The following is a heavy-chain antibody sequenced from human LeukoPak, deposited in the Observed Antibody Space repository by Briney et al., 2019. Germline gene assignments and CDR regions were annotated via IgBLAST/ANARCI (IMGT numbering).Heavy chain of an antibody. CDR3: AREVIVVVPAARYNGIAAAGMFDY. J-gene: IGHJ4*02. V-gene: IGHV4-4*07. CDR1: GGSISSYY. D-gene: IGHD2-2*01. Sequence: SETLTLTCTVSGGSISSYYWSWIRQPAGKGLEWIGRIYTSRSTNHNPSLKSRVTISVDPSKNHSSPKLSSVTAADTAVYYCAREVIVVVPAARYNGIAAAGMFDYWGQGNLVTVSS. CDR2: IYTSRST.